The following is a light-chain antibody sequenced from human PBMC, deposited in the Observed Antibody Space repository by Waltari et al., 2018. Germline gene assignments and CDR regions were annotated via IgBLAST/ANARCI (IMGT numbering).Light chain of an antibody. CDR2: ENN. CDR1: SSNIGHNS. CDR3: GTWDSSLNAVV. Sequence: QSVLTQPPSVSAAPGQKVTISCSGSSSNIGHNSVSWYQQLPGTAPKVLIYENNKRPSGIPDRFSGSKSGTSATLGITGLQTGDEADYYCGTWDSSLNAVVFGGVTKLTVL. J-gene: IGLJ3*02. V-gene: IGLV1-51*02.